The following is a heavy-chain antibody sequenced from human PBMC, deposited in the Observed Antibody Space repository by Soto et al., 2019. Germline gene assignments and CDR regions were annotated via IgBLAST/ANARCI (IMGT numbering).Heavy chain of an antibody. CDR1: GFSLTTSGVG. D-gene: IGHD6-19*01. CDR2: IYCDDDK. V-gene: IGHV2-5*02. CDR3: AHWGDSSGWYNGPGY. Sequence: QITLKESGPTLVKPTQTLTLTCTFSGFSLTTSGVGVGWIRQSPGKALDWLASIYCDDDKRYTPSLKSRLTITKDTSRNQVVLTMTNMDPVDTGTYYCAHWGDSSGWYNGPGYWGQGTLVTVSS. J-gene: IGHJ4*02.